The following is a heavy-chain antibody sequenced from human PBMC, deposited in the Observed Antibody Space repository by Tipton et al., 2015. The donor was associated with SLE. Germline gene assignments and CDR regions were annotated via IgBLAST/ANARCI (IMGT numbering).Heavy chain of an antibody. CDR2: IYYSGST. V-gene: IGHV4-59*08. CDR1: GGSFSGYY. CDR3: ARRDGGGAFDI. D-gene: IGHD4-23*01. Sequence: TLSLTCAVYGGSFSGYYWSWIRQPPGKGLEWIGYIYYSGSTNYNPSLKSRVTISVDTSKNQFSLKLSSVTAADTAVYYCARRDGGGAFDIWGQGTMVTVSS. J-gene: IGHJ3*02.